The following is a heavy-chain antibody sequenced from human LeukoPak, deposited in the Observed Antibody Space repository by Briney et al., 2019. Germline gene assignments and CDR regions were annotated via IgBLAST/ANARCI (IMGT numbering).Heavy chain of an antibody. CDR1: GFTFSDYG. Sequence: GGSLRLSCAASGFTFSDYGMHWARQAPGKGLEWVAFIRNDGSNEYYPDSVKGRFTISRDNSRNMLYLQMNSLRPEDTAVYYCAKGGSASHNWFDPWGQGTLVTVSS. CDR2: IRNDGSNE. J-gene: IGHJ5*02. D-gene: IGHD2-15*01. CDR3: AKGGSASHNWFDP. V-gene: IGHV3-30*02.